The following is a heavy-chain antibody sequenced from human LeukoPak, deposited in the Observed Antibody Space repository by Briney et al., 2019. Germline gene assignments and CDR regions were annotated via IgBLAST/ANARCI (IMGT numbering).Heavy chain of an antibody. CDR1: GYTFTGYY. J-gene: IGHJ6*03. CDR2: INPNSGGT. V-gene: IGHV1-2*02. Sequence: ASVKVSCKASGYTFTGYYMHWVRQAPGQGPEWMGWINPNSGGTSYAQKFQGRVTMTRDTSISTAYMELTRLRSDDTAVYYCARDTSTYYDFWSGYRYYYYYMDVWGKGTTVTVSS. CDR3: ARDTSTYYDFWSGYRYYYYYMDV. D-gene: IGHD3-3*01.